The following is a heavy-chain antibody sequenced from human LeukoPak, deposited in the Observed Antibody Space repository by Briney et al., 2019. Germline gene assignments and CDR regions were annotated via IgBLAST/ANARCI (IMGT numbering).Heavy chain of an antibody. V-gene: IGHV3-7*01. Sequence: GGSLRLSCAASGFTFSSYWMSWVRQAPGKGLEWVANIKQDGSEKYYVDSVKGRFTISRDNAKNSLYLQMSSLRAEDTAVYYCARLDYDILTGYSTYYYYYMDVWGKGTTVTISS. J-gene: IGHJ6*03. CDR3: ARLDYDILTGYSTYYYYYMDV. D-gene: IGHD3-9*01. CDR1: GFTFSSYW. CDR2: IKQDGSEK.